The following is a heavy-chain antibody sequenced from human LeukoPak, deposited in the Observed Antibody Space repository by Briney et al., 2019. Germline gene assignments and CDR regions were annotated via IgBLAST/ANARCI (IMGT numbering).Heavy chain of an antibody. V-gene: IGHV1-18*01. CDR3: VRVRLRILDN. J-gene: IGHJ4*02. D-gene: IGHD3-3*01. CDR1: GYTFTNFG. CDR2: ISGYEART. Sequence: GASVKVSCKTSGYTFTNFGISWVRQAPGQGLEWMGWISGYEARTEYSQRFQDRLTMTTDTSTKTAYMELRSPTSEDTAMYYCVRVRLRILDNWGQGTLLTVSS.